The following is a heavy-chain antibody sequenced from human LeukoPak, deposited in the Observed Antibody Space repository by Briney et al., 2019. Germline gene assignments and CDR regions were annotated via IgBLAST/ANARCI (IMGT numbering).Heavy chain of an antibody. CDR1: GYTFTSYG. CDR3: ARWYYDILTGYYNIVQFDY. V-gene: IGHV1-18*01. J-gene: IGHJ4*02. CDR2: ISAYNGNT. Sequence: GASVKVFCKASGYTFTSYGISWVRQAPGQGLEWMGWISAYNGNTNYAQKLQGRVTMTTDTSTSTAYMELRSLRSDDTAVYYCARWYYDILTGYYNIVQFDYWGQGTLVTVSS. D-gene: IGHD3-9*01.